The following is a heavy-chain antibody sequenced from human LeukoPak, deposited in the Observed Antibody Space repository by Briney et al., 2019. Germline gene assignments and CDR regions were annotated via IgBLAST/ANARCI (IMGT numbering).Heavy chain of an antibody. D-gene: IGHD1-1*01. V-gene: IGHV3-20*04. CDR1: GFTFDDYG. J-gene: IGHJ4*02. CDR3: ARENWNQPLYYFDY. Sequence: AGGSLRLSCAASGFTFDDYGMSWVRRAPGKGLEWVSVINWIGGSTGYADSVKGRFTISRDNAKNSLYLQMNSLRAEDTALYYCARENWNQPLYYFDYWGQGTLVTVSS. CDR2: INWIGGST.